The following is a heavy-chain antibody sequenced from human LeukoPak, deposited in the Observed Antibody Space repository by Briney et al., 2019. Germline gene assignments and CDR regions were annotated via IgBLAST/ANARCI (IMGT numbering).Heavy chain of an antibody. D-gene: IGHD3-10*01. V-gene: IGHV4-59*01. CDR1: GGSISSYY. Sequence: SETLSLTCTVSGGSISSYYWTWIRQPPGKGLEWIGYIYHSGSTNYNPSLKSRVTISVDTSKNQFSLKLSSVPAADTAVYYCAAQDYYGSGSYYDAEYFQHWGRGTLVTVSA. J-gene: IGHJ1*01. CDR2: IYHSGST. CDR3: AAQDYYGSGSYYDAEYFQH.